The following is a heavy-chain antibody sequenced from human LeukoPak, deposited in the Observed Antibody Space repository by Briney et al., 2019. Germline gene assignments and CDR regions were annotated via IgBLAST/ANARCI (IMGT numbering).Heavy chain of an antibody. CDR1: GFTFTSSA. V-gene: IGHV1-58*01. CDR3: AAAVIAAAGNDAFDI. D-gene: IGHD6-13*01. J-gene: IGHJ3*02. Sequence: GASVKVSCKASGFTFTSSAVQWVRQARGQRLEWIGWIVVGSGNTNYAQKFQERVTITRDMSTSTAYIELSSLRSEDTAVYYCAAAVIAAAGNDAFDIWGQGTMVTVSS. CDR2: IVVGSGNT.